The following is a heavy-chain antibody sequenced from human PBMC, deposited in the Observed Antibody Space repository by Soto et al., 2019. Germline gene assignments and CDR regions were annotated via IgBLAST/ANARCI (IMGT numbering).Heavy chain of an antibody. CDR3: ARAFNYDILTGYSTAGYYYYYYYMDV. CDR1: GFTFSSYS. D-gene: IGHD3-9*01. V-gene: IGHV3-21*01. J-gene: IGHJ6*03. CDR2: ISSSSSYI. Sequence: GGSLRLSCAASGFTFSSYSMNWVRQAPGKGLEWVSSISSSSSYIYYADSVKGRFTISRDNAKNSLYLQMNSLRAEDTAVYYCARAFNYDILTGYSTAGYYYYYYYMDVWGKGTTVTVSS.